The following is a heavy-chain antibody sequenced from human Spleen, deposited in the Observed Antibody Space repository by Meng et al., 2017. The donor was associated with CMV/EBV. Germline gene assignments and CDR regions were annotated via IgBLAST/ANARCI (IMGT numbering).Heavy chain of an antibody. CDR1: RNFFTRHA. Sequence: SVKVSCKAPRNFFTRHAITWVRQAPGQGLEWMGRIIPILGIANYAQKFQGRVTITADKSTSTAYMELSSLRSEDTAVYYCAREGVLRSFNWFDPWGQGTLVTVSS. CDR2: IIPILGIA. CDR3: AREGVLRSFNWFDP. V-gene: IGHV1-69*04. D-gene: IGHD3-3*01. J-gene: IGHJ5*02.